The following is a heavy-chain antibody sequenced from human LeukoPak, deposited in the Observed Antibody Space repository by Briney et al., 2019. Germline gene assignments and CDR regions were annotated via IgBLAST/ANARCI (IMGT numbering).Heavy chain of an antibody. J-gene: IGHJ3*02. CDR2: IISSGSNT. D-gene: IGHD3-10*01. V-gene: IGHV3-48*03. Sequence: GWSFRPPCAASGLTFPSYEMTWGARAPGKGREGCAYIISSGSNTYYADSVKGRFTIPRANAKNSLYMQMNILRAEDRAGYYCARESCEVTMVRGVIPSNAAFDIWGERTMATASS. CDR3: ARESCEVTMVRGVIPSNAAFDI. CDR1: GLTFPSYE.